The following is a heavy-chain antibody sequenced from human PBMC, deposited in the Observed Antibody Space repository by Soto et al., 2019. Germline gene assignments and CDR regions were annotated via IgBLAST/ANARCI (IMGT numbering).Heavy chain of an antibody. V-gene: IGHV3-15*07. CDR3: TCRPVYDFWSGYVDY. CDR1: GFTFSNAW. J-gene: IGHJ4*02. D-gene: IGHD3-3*01. Sequence: EVQLVESGGGLVKPGGSLRLSCAASGFTFSNAWMNWVRQAPGKGLEWVGRIKSKTDGGTTDYAAPVKGRFTISRDDSKNTLYLQMNSLKTEDTAVYYCTCRPVYDFWSGYVDYWGQGTLVTVSS. CDR2: IKSKTDGGTT.